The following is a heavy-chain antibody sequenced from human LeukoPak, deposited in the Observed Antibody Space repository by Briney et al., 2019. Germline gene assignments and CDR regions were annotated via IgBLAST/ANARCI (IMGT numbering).Heavy chain of an antibody. V-gene: IGHV4-4*07. CDR3: ARSCRILDIVATIRARLGGNGFDI. J-gene: IGHJ3*02. CDR2: IYTSGST. Sequence: SETLSLTCTVSGGSISSYYWSWIRQPAGKGLEWIGRIYTSGSTYYNPSLKSRVTIAVETSKNQFSLKLSSVTAADKAVYYCARSCRILDIVATIRARLGGNGFDIWGQGTMVTVSS. CDR1: GGSISSYY. D-gene: IGHD5-12*01.